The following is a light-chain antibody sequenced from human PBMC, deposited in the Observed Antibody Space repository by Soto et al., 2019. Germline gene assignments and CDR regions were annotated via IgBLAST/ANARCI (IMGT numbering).Light chain of an antibody. J-gene: IGKJ4*01. CDR3: QQTHSMPLT. CDR1: QSINRY. V-gene: IGKV1-39*01. Sequence: DIQMTQSPSSLSASVGDRVTITCRASQSINRYLNWYQQRPGKAPELLMFAASNLESGVPPRFSGSGSETDFTLTISSLQPEDFATCFCQQTHSMPLTFGGGTKVDIK. CDR2: AAS.